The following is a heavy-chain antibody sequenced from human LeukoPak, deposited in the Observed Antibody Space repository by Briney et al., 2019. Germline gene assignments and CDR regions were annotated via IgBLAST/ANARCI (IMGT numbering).Heavy chain of an antibody. V-gene: IGHV3-23*01. CDR3: AKEPRYDFWSGFDY. J-gene: IGHJ4*02. Sequence: PGGSLRLPCAASGFTFSSYAMSWVRQAPGKGLEWVSAISGSGGSTYYADSVKGRFTTSRDNSKNTLYLQMNSLRAEDTAVYYCAKEPRYDFWSGFDYWGQGTLVTVSS. CDR2: ISGSGGST. D-gene: IGHD3-3*01. CDR1: GFTFSSYA.